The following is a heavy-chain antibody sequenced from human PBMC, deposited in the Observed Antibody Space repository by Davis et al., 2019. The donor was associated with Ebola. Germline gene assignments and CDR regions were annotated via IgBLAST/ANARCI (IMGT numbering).Heavy chain of an antibody. Sequence: MPSETLSLTCGVSGDSLSSGGGYYWSWVHQHPGKGLEWIGYIFHSGGTYYNPSLKSRVTISVDTSKNAFSLKMTSVTAADTAMYYCAKGPFVAFDWGQGTLVTVSS. J-gene: IGHJ4*02. CDR1: GDSLSSGGGYY. V-gene: IGHV4-31*11. CDR3: AKGPFVAFD. CDR2: IFHSGGT. D-gene: IGHD3-3*01.